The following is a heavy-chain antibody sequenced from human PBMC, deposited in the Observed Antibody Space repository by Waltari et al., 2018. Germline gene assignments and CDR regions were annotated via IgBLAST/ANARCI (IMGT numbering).Heavy chain of an antibody. D-gene: IGHD6-19*01. CDR3: ARENRQWLAPEPYYFDY. J-gene: IGHJ4*02. CDR1: CFFVVTCA. CDR2: LSYDGSNK. V-gene: IGHV3-30*04. Sequence: QVQLVESGGGVVQPGRSLGLCCAASCFFVVTCALHCVRQAPGKGLEGVAVLSYDGSNKYYADSLKGRFTISRDNSNNTLYLQMNTLTPEDTAVYFCARENRQWLAPEPYYFDYWGLGTLVTVTS.